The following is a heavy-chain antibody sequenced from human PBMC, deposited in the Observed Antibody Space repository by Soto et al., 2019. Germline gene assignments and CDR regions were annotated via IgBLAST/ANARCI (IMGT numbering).Heavy chain of an antibody. CDR2: IYYSGST. V-gene: IGHV4-31*03. J-gene: IGHJ4*02. Sequence: SETLSLTCTVSGGSISSGGYYWSWIRQHPGKGLEWIGYIYYSGSTYYNPSLKSRVTISVDTSKNQFSLKLSSVTAADTAVYYCARSFGAAADGPFDYWGQGTLVTVSS. CDR1: GGSISSGGYY. D-gene: IGHD6-13*01. CDR3: ARSFGAAADGPFDY.